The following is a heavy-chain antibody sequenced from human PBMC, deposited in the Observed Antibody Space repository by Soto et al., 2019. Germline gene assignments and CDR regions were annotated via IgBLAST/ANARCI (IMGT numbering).Heavy chain of an antibody. CDR2: IYYSGST. CDR1: GGSISSSSYY. D-gene: IGHD6-13*01. CDR3: ARHYGVKGSSRYLGWFDP. V-gene: IGHV4-39*01. J-gene: IGHJ5*02. Sequence: SETLSLTCTVSGGSISSSSYYWGWIRQPPGKGLEWIGSIYYSGSTYYNPSLKSRVTISVDTSKNQFSLQLSSVTAADTAVYYRARHYGVKGSSRYLGWFDPRDQGPLLAVSS.